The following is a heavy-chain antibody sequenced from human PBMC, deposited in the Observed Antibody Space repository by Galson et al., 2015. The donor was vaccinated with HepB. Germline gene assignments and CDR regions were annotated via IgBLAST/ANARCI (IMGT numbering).Heavy chain of an antibody. J-gene: IGHJ4*02. V-gene: IGHV4-34*01. D-gene: IGHD6-13*01. CDR1: GGSFSGYY. CDR2: INHSGST. Sequence: ETLSLTCAVYGGSFSGYYWSWIRQPPGKGLEWIGEINHSGSTNYNPSLKSRVTISVDTSKNQFSLKLSSVTAADTAVYYCARASRKGTGSSWYGLGIFFDYWGQGTLVTVSS. CDR3: ARASRKGTGSSWYGLGIFFDY.